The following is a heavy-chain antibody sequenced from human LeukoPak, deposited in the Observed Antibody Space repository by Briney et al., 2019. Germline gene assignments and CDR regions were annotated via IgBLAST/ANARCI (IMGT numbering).Heavy chain of an antibody. V-gene: IGHV1-69*13. CDR2: IIPIFGTA. CDR3: ARSKGYSSGWAFDY. Sequence: GASVKVSCKASGGTFSSYAISWVRQAPGQGLEWMGGIIPIFGTANYAQKFQGRVTITADESTSTAYMELSSLRSEDTAVYFCARSKGYSSGWAFDYWGQGTLVSVSS. D-gene: IGHD6-25*01. CDR1: GGTFSSYA. J-gene: IGHJ4*02.